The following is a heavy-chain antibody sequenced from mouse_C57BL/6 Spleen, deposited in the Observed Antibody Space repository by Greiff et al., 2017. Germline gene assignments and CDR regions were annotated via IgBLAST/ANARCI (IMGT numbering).Heavy chain of an antibody. D-gene: IGHD4-1*01. V-gene: IGHV1-82*01. CDR2: IYPGDGDT. CDR1: GYAFSSSW. Sequence: VQLQQSGPEPVKPGASVKISCKASGYAFSSSWMNWVKQRPGKGLEWIGRIYPGDGDTNYNGKFKGKATLTADKSSSTAYMQLSSLTSEDSAVYFCASPGTDYWGQGTTLTVSS. CDR3: ASPGTDY. J-gene: IGHJ2*01.